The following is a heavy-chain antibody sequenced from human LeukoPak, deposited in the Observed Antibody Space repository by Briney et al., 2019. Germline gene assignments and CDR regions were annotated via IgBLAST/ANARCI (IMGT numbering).Heavy chain of an antibody. V-gene: IGHV3-21*04. Sequence: GGSLRLSCAASGFTFSSYSMNWVRQAPGKGLEWVSSISSSSSEIYYADSVKCRFTTSRDNSKNSLYLQMNSLSTEDTALYYCAKDMVRYYYYYYMDVWGKGTPVTVSS. CDR2: ISSSSSEI. CDR1: GFTFSSYS. D-gene: IGHD3-10*01. J-gene: IGHJ6*03. CDR3: AKDMVRYYYYYYMDV.